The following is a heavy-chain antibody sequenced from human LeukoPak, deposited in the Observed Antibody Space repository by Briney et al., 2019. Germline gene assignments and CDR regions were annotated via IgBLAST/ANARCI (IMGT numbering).Heavy chain of an antibody. Sequence: PSETLSLTCVVYGDSISSGADSWSWIRQPPGKGLEWIGYIFHTGSTFYNPSLKSRVTISVDNSKNQFSLRLNSVTAADTAVYYCARELWFANAPGSWLDPWGQGTLVTVSS. J-gene: IGHJ5*02. CDR2: IFHTGST. V-gene: IGHV4-30-2*01. D-gene: IGHD3-10*01. CDR3: ARELWFANAPGSWLDP. CDR1: GDSISSGADS.